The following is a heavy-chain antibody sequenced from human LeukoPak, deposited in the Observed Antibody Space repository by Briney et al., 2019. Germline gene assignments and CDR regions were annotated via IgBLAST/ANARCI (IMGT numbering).Heavy chain of an antibody. CDR1: GFTFSSYG. D-gene: IGHD3-22*01. CDR2: ISGSGDNT. Sequence: PGGSLRLSCAGSGFTFSSYGMSWVRQAPGEGLEWVSGISGSGDNTYYADSVRGRFTISRDNSKNTLSLQMNSLRAEDTAVYYCARDRRYYDSSGSCDYWGQGTLVTVSS. J-gene: IGHJ4*02. CDR3: ARDRRYYDSSGSCDY. V-gene: IGHV3-23*01.